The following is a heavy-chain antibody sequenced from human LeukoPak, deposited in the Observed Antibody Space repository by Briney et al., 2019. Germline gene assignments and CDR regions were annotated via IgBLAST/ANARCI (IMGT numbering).Heavy chain of an antibody. CDR1: GVTFSSYN. CDR2: ISYDGSEK. Sequence: SGGSLRLSCAASGVTFSSYNMHWVRQAPGKGLEWVAVISYDGSEKHYADSVEGRFTISRDNSKYTVDLQMGSLRADDTALYYCVKDLRYQVLTTYNFEYWGQGTLVTVSS. J-gene: IGHJ4*02. CDR3: VKDLRYQVLTTYNFEY. D-gene: IGHD2-2*01. V-gene: IGHV3-30*18.